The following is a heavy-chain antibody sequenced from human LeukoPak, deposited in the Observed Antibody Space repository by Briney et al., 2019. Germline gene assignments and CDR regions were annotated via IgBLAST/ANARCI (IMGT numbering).Heavy chain of an antibody. Sequence: PGGSLRLSCAASGFTFSDYYMSWIRQAPGKGLEWVSYISSSGSTIYYADSVKGRFTISRDNAKNSLYLQMNSLRAEDSAVYYCARGYYDYVWGSPHDAFDIWGQGTMVTVSS. D-gene: IGHD3-16*01. CDR2: ISSSGSTI. CDR1: GFTFSDYY. J-gene: IGHJ3*02. V-gene: IGHV3-11*04. CDR3: ARGYYDYVWGSPHDAFDI.